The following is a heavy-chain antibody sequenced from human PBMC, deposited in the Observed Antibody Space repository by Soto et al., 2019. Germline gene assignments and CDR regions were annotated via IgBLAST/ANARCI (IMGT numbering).Heavy chain of an antibody. V-gene: IGHV5-51*01. D-gene: IGHD5-12*01. CDR1: GYRFTSYW. J-gene: IGHJ5*02. CDR2: IYPGDSDT. CDR3: AKLRWGDIVTTTNWFDL. Sequence: GESLKISCKGSGYRFTSYWIGWVRQMPGKGLEWMGIIYPGDSDTRYSPSFQGHVTISADKSISTAYLQWSSLQASDTATYYCAKLRWGDIVTTTNWFDLWGQGTLVTVSS.